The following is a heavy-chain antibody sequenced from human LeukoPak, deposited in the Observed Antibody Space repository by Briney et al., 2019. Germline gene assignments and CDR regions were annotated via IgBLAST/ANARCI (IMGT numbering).Heavy chain of an antibody. CDR1: GYTFTGYY. D-gene: IGHD1-26*01. Sequence: GASVTVSCKASGYTFTGYYMHWVRQAPGQGLKWMGWINPNSGGTNYAQKFQGRVTMTRDTSISTAYMELSRLRSDDTAVYYCSRGRGIVGATRLYYFDYWGQGTLVTVSS. V-gene: IGHV1-2*02. CDR2: INPNSGGT. CDR3: SRGRGIVGATRLYYFDY. J-gene: IGHJ4*02.